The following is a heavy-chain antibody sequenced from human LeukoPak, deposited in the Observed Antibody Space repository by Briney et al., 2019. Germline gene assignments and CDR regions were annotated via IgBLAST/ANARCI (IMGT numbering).Heavy chain of an antibody. V-gene: IGHV3-23*01. CDR2: IRGSGGST. D-gene: IGHD2-2*01. CDR1: GLTFSSYA. J-gene: IGHJ6*04. CDR3: AKAQRYCSSTSCYSPQDV. Sequence: GGSLRLSCAASGLTFSSYAMSSGRQAPGKVLGWVSAIRGSGGSTYYAGYLKGRFTISRDNSKNTLYLQMNSLRAEDTAVYYCAKAQRYCSSTSCYSPQDVWGKGTTVTVSS.